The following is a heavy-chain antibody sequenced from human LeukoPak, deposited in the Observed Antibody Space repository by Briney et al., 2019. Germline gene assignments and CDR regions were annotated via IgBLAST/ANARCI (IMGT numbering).Heavy chain of an antibody. V-gene: IGHV3-21*01. Sequence: GGSLRLSCTASGLPFENYSLAWVRQAPGKGLEWVSSISSGSSYMYYTDLVKGRFTISRDNAQKSVYLQMNSLRAEDTAIYYCARAYSSSYYVYFDLWGRGTLVTVSS. J-gene: IGHJ2*01. D-gene: IGHD6-13*01. CDR3: ARAYSSSYYVYFDL. CDR1: GLPFENYS. CDR2: ISSGSSYM.